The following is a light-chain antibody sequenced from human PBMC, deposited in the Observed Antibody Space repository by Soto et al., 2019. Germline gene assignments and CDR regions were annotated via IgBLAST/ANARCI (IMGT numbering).Light chain of an antibody. J-gene: IGKJ4*01. CDR1: QSVSSY. CDR3: QQRSNWPFT. V-gene: IGKV3-11*01. CDR2: DAS. Sequence: EIVLTQSPATLSLSPGESATLXXRASQSVSSYLAWYQQKPGQAPRIXIYDASNRATGIPARFSGSGSGTDFTLTISSLEPEDFAVYYCQQRSNWPFTFGGGTKVDIK.